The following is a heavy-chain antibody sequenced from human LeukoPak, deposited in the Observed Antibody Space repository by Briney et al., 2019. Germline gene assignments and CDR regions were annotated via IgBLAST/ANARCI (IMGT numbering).Heavy chain of an antibody. CDR1: GYSFTSYW. CDR3: ARSSPHCSSTSCPFDY. Sequence: GESLKISCKGSGYSFTSYWIGWVRQMPGKGLEWMGIIYPGDSDTRYSPSFQGQVTTSADKSISTAYLQWSSLKASDTAMYYCARSSPHCSSTSCPFDYWGQGTLVTVSS. J-gene: IGHJ4*02. D-gene: IGHD2-2*01. V-gene: IGHV5-51*01. CDR2: IYPGDSDT.